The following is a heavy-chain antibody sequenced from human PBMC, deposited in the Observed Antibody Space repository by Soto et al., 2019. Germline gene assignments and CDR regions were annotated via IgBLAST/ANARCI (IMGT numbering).Heavy chain of an antibody. V-gene: IGHV3-11*01. Sequence: GSLRLSCAASGFTFSDYYMSWIRQAPGKGLEWVSYISSSGSTIYYADSVKGRFTISRDNAKNSLYLQMNSLRAEDTAVYYCAGGLFSFEWLRLSDAFDIWGQGTMVTVSS. CDR3: AGGLFSFEWLRLSDAFDI. CDR1: GFTFSDYY. J-gene: IGHJ3*02. D-gene: IGHD5-12*01. CDR2: ISSSGSTI.